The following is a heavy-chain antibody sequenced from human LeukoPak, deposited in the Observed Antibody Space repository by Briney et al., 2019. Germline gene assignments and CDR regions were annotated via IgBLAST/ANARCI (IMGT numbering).Heavy chain of an antibody. D-gene: IGHD3-22*01. CDR1: GFAFSSYS. CDR2: ISSSSSYI. V-gene: IGHV3-21*01. J-gene: IGHJ4*02. CDR3: ARALYAYYYDSSGSFDY. Sequence: GGSLRLSCAASGFAFSSYSMNWVRQAPGKGLEWVSSISSSSSYIYYADSVKGRFTISRDNAKNSLYLQMNSLRAEDTAVYYCARALYAYYYDSSGSFDYWGQGTLVTVSS.